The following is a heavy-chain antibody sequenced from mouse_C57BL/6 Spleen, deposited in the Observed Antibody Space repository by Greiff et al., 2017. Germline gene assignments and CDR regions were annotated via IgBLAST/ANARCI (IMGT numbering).Heavy chain of an antibody. J-gene: IGHJ4*01. CDR1: GYTFTSYW. CDR3: ARGGGSNYRYAMDY. Sequence: QVQLQQPGAELVKPGASVKLSCKASGYTFTSYWMHWVKQRPGRGLEWIGRIDPNSGGTKYNEKFTSKATLTVDKPASTAYMQLRSLTSEDSAVYYWARGGGSNYRYAMDYWGQGTSVTVSS. D-gene: IGHD2-5*01. V-gene: IGHV1-72*01. CDR2: IDPNSGGT.